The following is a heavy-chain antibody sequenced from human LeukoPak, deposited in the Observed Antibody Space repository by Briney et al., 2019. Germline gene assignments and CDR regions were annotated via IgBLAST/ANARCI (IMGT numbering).Heavy chain of an antibody. CDR2: IYYRGAT. J-gene: IGHJ3*02. V-gene: IGHV4-39*01. D-gene: IGHD3-9*01. Sequence: SETLSLTCTVSGGSITSTSYYWGWISQPPGEGLEWIGSIYYRGATYYNPSLKSRVTISVDPSKNHFSPRLDSVTAADTAVYYCARRQGEANYYDILTGYHFPFDAFDIWGQGTMVTVSS. CDR3: ARRQGEANYYDILTGYHFPFDAFDI. CDR1: GGSITSTSYY.